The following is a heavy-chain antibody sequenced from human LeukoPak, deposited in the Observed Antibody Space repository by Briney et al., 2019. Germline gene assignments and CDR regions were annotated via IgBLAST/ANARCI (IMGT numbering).Heavy chain of an antibody. CDR2: INAGNGNT. CDR1: GYTFTSYA. V-gene: IGHV1-3*01. CDR3: ATYYYDSSGSPDAFDI. J-gene: IGHJ3*02. Sequence: ASVKVSCKASGYTFTSYAMHWVRQAPGQRLEWMGWINAGNGNTKYSQKFQGRVTITRDTSASTAYMELSSLRSEDTAVYYCATYYYDSSGSPDAFDIWGQGTMVTVSS. D-gene: IGHD3-22*01.